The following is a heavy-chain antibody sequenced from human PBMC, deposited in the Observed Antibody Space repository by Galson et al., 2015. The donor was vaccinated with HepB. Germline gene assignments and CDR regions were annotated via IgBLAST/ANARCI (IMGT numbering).Heavy chain of an antibody. CDR2: ISSSSSYT. CDR1: GFTFSDYY. CDR3: ARGIYSSSWLDY. D-gene: IGHD6-13*01. J-gene: IGHJ4*02. V-gene: IGHV3-11*06. Sequence: SLRLSCAASGFTFSDYYMSWIRQAPGKGLEWVSYISSSSSYTNYADSVKGRFTISRDNAKNSLYLQMNSLRAEDTAVYYCARGIYSSSWLDYWGQGTLVTVSS.